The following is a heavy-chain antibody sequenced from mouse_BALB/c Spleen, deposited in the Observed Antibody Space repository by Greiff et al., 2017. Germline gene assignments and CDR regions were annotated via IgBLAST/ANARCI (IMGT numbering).Heavy chain of an antibody. D-gene: IGHD2-2*01. CDR2: ISSGSSTI. V-gene: IGHV5-17*02. Sequence: DVKLVESGGGLVQPGGSRKLSCAASGFTFSSFGMHWVRQAPEKGLEWVAYISSGSSTIYYADTVKGRFTISRDNPKNTLFLQMTSLRSEDTAMYYCARSRLRRGAWFAYWGQGTLVTVSA. J-gene: IGHJ3*01. CDR3: ARSRLRRGAWFAY. CDR1: GFTFSSFG.